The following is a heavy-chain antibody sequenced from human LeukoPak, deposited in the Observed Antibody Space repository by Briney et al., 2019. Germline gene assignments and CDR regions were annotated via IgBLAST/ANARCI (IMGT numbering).Heavy chain of an antibody. D-gene: IGHD6-13*01. J-gene: IGHJ4*02. CDR1: GYTFTGYY. CDR2: LSAYNGNT. V-gene: IGHV1-18*04. Sequence: ASVKVSCKASGYTFTGYYMHWVRQAPGQGLEWMGWLSAYNGNTNYAQKLQGRVTMTTDTSTSTAYMELRSLRSDDTAVYYCARDSGAAAGNWHRTFDYWGQGTLVTVSS. CDR3: ARDSGAAAGNWHRTFDY.